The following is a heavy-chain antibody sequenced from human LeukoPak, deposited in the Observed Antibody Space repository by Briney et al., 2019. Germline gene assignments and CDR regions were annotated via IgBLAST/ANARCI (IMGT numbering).Heavy chain of an antibody. CDR2: IYFSGST. Sequence: SETLSLTCTVSGGSISSSVYYWGWIRQPPGKGLEWIGNIYFSGSTYYNLSLKSRVTISIDTSKSQFSLKLSSVTAADTAVYYCASGSSSSAFDYWGQGTLVTVSS. CDR1: GGSISSSVYY. D-gene: IGHD6-6*01. V-gene: IGHV4-39*07. J-gene: IGHJ4*02. CDR3: ASGSSSSAFDY.